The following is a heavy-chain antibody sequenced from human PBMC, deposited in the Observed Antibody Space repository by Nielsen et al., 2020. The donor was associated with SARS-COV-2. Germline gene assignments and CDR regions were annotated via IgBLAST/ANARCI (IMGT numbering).Heavy chain of an antibody. V-gene: IGHV3-23*01. D-gene: IGHD6-13*01. CDR3: TKVLFSSSWQAPFDS. CDR1: GFTISSYG. CDR2: IRNRGGRT. J-gene: IGHJ4*02. Sequence: GSLRLSCAASGFTISSYGMSWVRQVSGKGLEWLSEIRNRGGRTRYADSVKGRFTISRDSSKNTVYLQMNSLRPEDTAVYYCTKVLFSSSWQAPFDSWGQGTLVTVSS.